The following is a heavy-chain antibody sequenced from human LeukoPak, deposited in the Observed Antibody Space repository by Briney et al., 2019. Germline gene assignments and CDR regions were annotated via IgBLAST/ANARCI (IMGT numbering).Heavy chain of an antibody. Sequence: GGSLRLSCAASGFSFSSYGLHWVRQAPGKGLEWVAVISYDGTDKYYADSVKGRFTISRDNSKNTLYLQMSSLRAEDTAVYYCARLSFTDAFDIWGQGTMVTVSS. J-gene: IGHJ3*02. V-gene: IGHV3-30*19. D-gene: IGHD3-16*02. CDR2: ISYDGTDK. CDR1: GFSFSSYG. CDR3: ARLSFTDAFDI.